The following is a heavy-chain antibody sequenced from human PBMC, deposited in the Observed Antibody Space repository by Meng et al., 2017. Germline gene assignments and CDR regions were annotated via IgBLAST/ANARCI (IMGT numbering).Heavy chain of an antibody. D-gene: IGHD6-6*01. Sequence: AQLQQSVDGLLKPPETLSLTCSFYGGCFRCSYWSWIPQPPGKGLEWIGEINQSGSTNYNPSLKCRVTISVDTSKNQFSLKLSSVTAADTAVYYCARRRGGSSDWFDPWGQGTLVTVSS. J-gene: IGHJ5*02. CDR1: GGCFRCSY. CDR3: ARRRGGSSDWFDP. CDR2: INQSGST. V-gene: IGHV4-34*01.